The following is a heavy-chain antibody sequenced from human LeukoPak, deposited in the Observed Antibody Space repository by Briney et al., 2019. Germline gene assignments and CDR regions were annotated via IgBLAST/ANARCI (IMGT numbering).Heavy chain of an antibody. CDR3: ATSSGAPGIM. CDR1: GVYW. J-gene: IGHJ4*02. D-gene: IGHD2-8*02. V-gene: IGHV3-7*01. CDR2: INQDGSVI. Sequence: PGGSLRLSCAVSGVYWMSWVRQAPGRGLEWVAKINQDGSVIYYVDSVKGRFTISRDNAKNSLYLQMNSLRAEDTGVYYCATSSGAPGIMWGQGTLVTVSS.